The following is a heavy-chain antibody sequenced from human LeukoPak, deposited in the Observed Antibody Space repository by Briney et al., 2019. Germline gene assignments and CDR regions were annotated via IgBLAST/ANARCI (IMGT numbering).Heavy chain of an antibody. Sequence: GGSLRLSCAASGFTFSTYGMYWVRPAPGKGREWVAFVRYEGSKIFYGESGEGSFTLYRDISKNTLYLQMNSLRAEDTAVYYCAKDSPKQLLRYLDYWGQGTLVTVSS. V-gene: IGHV3-30*02. D-gene: IGHD1-1*01. CDR3: AKDSPKQLLRYLDY. J-gene: IGHJ4*02. CDR1: GFTFSTYG. CDR2: VRYEGSKI.